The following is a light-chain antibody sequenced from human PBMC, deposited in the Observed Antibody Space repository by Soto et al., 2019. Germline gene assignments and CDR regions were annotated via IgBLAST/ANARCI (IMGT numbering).Light chain of an antibody. CDR3: CSYEGSFTYV. CDR2: EGS. CDR1: SSDVGSGSHNL. V-gene: IGLV2-23*01. J-gene: IGLJ1*01. Sequence: QSVLTQPASVSGSPGQSITISCTGTSSDVGSGSHNLVSWYQQRPGKVPKLMIYEGSKRPSGVSNRFSGSKSGYTASLTISGLQAEDEADYFCCSYEGSFTYVFGTGTKVTVL.